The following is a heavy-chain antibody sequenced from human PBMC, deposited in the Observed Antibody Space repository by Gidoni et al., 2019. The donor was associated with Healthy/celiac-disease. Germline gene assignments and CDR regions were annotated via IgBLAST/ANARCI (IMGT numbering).Heavy chain of an antibody. J-gene: IGHJ3*02. V-gene: IGHV3-53*01. D-gene: IGHD3-22*01. CDR1: GFTVSSNY. Sequence: EVQLVESGGGLIQPGGSLRLSCAASGFTVSSNYMSWVRQAPGKGLEWVSVIYSGGSTYYADSVKGRFTISRDNSKNTLYLQMNSLRAEDTAVYYCASPLGSDSSGYAFDIWGQGTMVTVSS. CDR2: IYSGGST. CDR3: ASPLGSDSSGYAFDI.